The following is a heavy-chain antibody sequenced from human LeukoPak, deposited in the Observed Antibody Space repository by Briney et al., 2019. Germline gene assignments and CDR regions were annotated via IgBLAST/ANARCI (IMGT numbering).Heavy chain of an antibody. D-gene: IGHD4-17*01. J-gene: IGHJ4*02. CDR3: ARGMTTVTPLDY. Sequence: SETLSLTCAVYGGSFSGYYWSWIRQPPGKGLEWIGEINHSGSTNYNPSPKSRVTISVDTSKNQFSLKLSSVTAADTAVYYCARGMTTVTPLDYWGQGTLVTVSS. CDR2: INHSGST. V-gene: IGHV4-34*01. CDR1: GGSFSGYY.